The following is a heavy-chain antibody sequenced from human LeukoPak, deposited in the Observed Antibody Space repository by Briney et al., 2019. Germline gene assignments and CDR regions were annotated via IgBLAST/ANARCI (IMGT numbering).Heavy chain of an antibody. CDR1: GFTFSDSY. V-gene: IGHV3-11*05. CDR2: ITGSSSYT. J-gene: IGHJ4*02. D-gene: IGHD6-13*01. CDR3: ARGGSRFFGY. Sequence: GGSLRLSCAASGFTFSDSYMSWIRQAPGKGREGVSYITGSSSYTKYADSVKGRFTVSRDNAKNSLYLQMNSLRAEDTAVYFCARGGSRFFGYWGQGTLVTVSS.